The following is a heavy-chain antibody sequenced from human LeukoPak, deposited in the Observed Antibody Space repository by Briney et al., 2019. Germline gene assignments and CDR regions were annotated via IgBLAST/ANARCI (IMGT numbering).Heavy chain of an antibody. CDR3: ARGTPISTGAFDI. CDR2: IPGSGGAT. D-gene: IGHD3-9*01. J-gene: IGHJ3*02. CDR1: GFTFSSYA. V-gene: IGHV3-23*01. Sequence: GGSLRLSCDASGFTFSSYAIRWVRQAPGTGLEWVSSIPGSGGATYYADSVRGRFSISRDSSKNTVYLQMNSLRDEDTAVYYCARGTPISTGAFDIWGQGTMVTVSS.